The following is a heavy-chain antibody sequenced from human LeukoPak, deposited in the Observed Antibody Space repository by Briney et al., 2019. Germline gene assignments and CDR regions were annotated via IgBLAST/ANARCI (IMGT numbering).Heavy chain of an antibody. V-gene: IGHV3-48*04. CDR2: IRSGGTNT. CDR3: AKDSYGDYEESPGMDV. J-gene: IGHJ6*02. Sequence: GSLRLSCAASGFTLSSFSMNWVRQAPGKGLEWVSYIRSGGTNTDYTGSVKGRFTISRDNAKNSLYLQMNSLRAEDTAVYYCAKDSYGDYEESPGMDVWGQGTTVTVSS. CDR1: GFTLSSFS. D-gene: IGHD4-17*01.